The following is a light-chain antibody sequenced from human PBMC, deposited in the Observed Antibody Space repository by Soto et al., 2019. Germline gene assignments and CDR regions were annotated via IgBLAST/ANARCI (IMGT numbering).Light chain of an antibody. CDR2: ANS. CDR3: QSYDSSLSGVL. J-gene: IGLJ2*01. Sequence: QTVVTQPPSVSGAPGQRVTISCTGSRSNIGAGYHIHWYQQVPGTAPKLLIYANSNRPSGVPDRFSGSKSGTSASLAITGLQAEDEADYYCQSYDSSLSGVLLGGGTKLTVL. CDR1: RSNIGAGYH. V-gene: IGLV1-40*01.